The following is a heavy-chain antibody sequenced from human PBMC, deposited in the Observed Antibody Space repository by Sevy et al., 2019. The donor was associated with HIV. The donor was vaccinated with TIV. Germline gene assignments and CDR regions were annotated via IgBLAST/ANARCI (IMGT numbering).Heavy chain of an antibody. V-gene: IGHV3-30-3*01. Sequence: GGSLRLSCAASGFTFSSYAMHWVRQAPGKGLEWGAVISYDGSNKYYADSVKGRFTISRDNSKNTLYLQMNSLRAEDTAVYYCARDGDWRPHIVVATARPHPGGYFDYWGQGTLVTVSS. CDR3: ARDGDWRPHIVVATARPHPGGYFDY. J-gene: IGHJ4*02. CDR1: GFTFSSYA. D-gene: IGHD2-21*02. CDR2: ISYDGSNK.